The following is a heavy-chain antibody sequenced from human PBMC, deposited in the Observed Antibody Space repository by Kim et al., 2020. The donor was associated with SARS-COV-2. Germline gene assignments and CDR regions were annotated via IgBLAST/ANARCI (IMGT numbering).Heavy chain of an antibody. D-gene: IGHD6-19*01. J-gene: IGHJ1*01. CDR1: GYIFTTHW. CDR3: TWQAVTGDHGYFQH. Sequence: GESLKISCKGSGYIFTTHWINWVRQMPGKGLVWMGSIDPSDSYTTYSPSFQGHVTISVDMSISTAYLQWSSLLASDTAMYYCTWQAVTGDHGYFQHWGQGTQVTGSS. CDR2: IDPSDSYT. V-gene: IGHV5-10-1*01.